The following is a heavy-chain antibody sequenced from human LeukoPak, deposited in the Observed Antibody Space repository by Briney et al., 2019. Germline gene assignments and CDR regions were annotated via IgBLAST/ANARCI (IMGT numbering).Heavy chain of an antibody. J-gene: IGHJ5*02. CDR3: ARGATDVTWWFDP. CDR1: GFTFDDYA. V-gene: IGHV3-20*04. CDR2: ISGSGGST. Sequence: GGSLRLSWTASGFTFDDYAMHWVRQAAGKGLEWDSGISGSGGSTYYADSVKGRFTISRDNAKNSLYLQMNGLRAEDTAVYSCARGATDVTWWFDPWGQGTRVTVSS. D-gene: IGHD1-1*01.